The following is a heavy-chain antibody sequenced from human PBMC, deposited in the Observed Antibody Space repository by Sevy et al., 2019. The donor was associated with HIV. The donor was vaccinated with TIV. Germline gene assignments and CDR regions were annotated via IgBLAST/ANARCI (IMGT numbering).Heavy chain of an antibody. Sequence: SETLSLTCTVSGGSISSYYWSWIRQPAGKGLEWIGRIYTSGSTNYNPSLKSRDTMSVDTSKNQFSLKLSSVTAADTAVYYCARGDWNYGSYFDYWGQGTLVTVSS. CDR3: ARGDWNYGSYFDY. CDR2: IYTSGST. CDR1: GGSISSYY. D-gene: IGHD1-7*01. J-gene: IGHJ4*02. V-gene: IGHV4-4*07.